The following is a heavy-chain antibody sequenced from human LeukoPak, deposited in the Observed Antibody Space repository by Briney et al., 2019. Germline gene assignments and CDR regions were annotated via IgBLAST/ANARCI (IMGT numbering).Heavy chain of an antibody. D-gene: IGHD6-13*01. J-gene: IGHJ4*02. CDR3: ARFEAGDDY. CDR2: VYYSGST. V-gene: IGHV4-39*01. CDR1: GGSISSSYYY. Sequence: SETLSLTCTVSGGSISSSYYYWGWIRQPPGKGLEWIGSVYYSGSTYYNPSLKSRVTISVDTSKNQFSLKLRSVTAADTAVYYCARFEAGDDYWGQGTLVTVSS.